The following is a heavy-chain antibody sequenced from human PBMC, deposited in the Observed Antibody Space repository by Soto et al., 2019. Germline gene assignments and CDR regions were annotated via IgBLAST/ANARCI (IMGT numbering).Heavy chain of an antibody. Sequence: PGGSLRLSCAASGFTVSSNYMSWVRQAPGKGLEWVSVIYSGGSTYYADSVKGRFTISRDNSKNTLYLQMNSLRAEGTAVYYCARDPGSITSPDRVHFDYWGQGTLVTVSS. CDR3: ARDPGSITSPDRVHFDY. J-gene: IGHJ4*02. V-gene: IGHV3-53*01. CDR1: GFTVSSNY. D-gene: IGHD3-10*01. CDR2: IYSGGST.